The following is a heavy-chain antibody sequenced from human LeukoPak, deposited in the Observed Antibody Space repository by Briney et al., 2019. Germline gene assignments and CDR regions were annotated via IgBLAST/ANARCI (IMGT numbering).Heavy chain of an antibody. V-gene: IGHV3-43*02. CDR3: ASSLNYGPGGYISH. D-gene: IGHD3-10*01. CDR1: SFTFDDNA. Sequence: GGSLRLSWAASSFTFDDNAVHWVRQRPGKGLEWVSLITGDGSVTYQADSVRGRFSISRDNSKNSLYLQMNGLKTEDTALYFYASSLNYGPGGYISHWGPGTLVTVS. CDR2: ITGDGSVT. J-gene: IGHJ4*02.